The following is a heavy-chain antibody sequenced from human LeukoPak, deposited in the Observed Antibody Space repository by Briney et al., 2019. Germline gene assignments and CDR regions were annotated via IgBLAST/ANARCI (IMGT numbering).Heavy chain of an antibody. Sequence: GGSLRLSCAASGFTFSSYWMHWVRQVPGKGLVWVSRINSDGSSTSYADSVKGRFTISRDNAKNTLYVQMNSLRAEDTAVYYCARVRCSSNSCFPDYWGKGTLVTVSS. CDR2: INSDGSST. CDR1: GFTFSSYW. J-gene: IGHJ4*02. D-gene: IGHD2-2*01. CDR3: ARVRCSSNSCFPDY. V-gene: IGHV3-74*01.